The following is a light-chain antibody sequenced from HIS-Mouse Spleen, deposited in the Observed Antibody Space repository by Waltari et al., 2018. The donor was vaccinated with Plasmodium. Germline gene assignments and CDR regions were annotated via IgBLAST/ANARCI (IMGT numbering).Light chain of an antibody. J-gene: IGLJ1*01. CDR3: CSYAGSSTYV. CDR2: EGS. CDR1: SSDVGSYNL. V-gene: IGLV2-23*01. Sequence: QSALTQPASVSGSPGQSITISCTGTSSDVGSYNLVSWYQQHPGKAPKLMIYEGSKRPSGVPNRFFGSKSGNTASLTISGLQAEDEADYYCCSYAGSSTYVFGTGTKVTVL.